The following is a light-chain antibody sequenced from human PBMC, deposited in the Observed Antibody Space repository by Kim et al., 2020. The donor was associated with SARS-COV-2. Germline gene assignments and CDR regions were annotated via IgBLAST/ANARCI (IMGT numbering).Light chain of an antibody. CDR2: DVS. CDR3: STYTGSVA. V-gene: IGLV2-14*03. Sequence: SLGQSITISCTGSSSDIGANHYVSWYRHHPGKAPKLMIYDVSLRPSGVSNRFSGCKSGNTASLTISGLQAEDEADYYCSTYTGSVAFGGGTQLTVL. CDR1: SSDIGANHY. J-gene: IGLJ3*02.